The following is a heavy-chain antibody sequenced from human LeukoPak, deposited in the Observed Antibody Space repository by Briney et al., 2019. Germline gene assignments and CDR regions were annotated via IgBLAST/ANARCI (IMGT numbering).Heavy chain of an antibody. Sequence: PGGSLRLSCAASGFTVSSNYMSWVRQAPGKGLEWVSVIYSGGSTYYADSVKGRFTISRHNSKNTLYLQMNSLRAEDTAMYYCARGGVTAISSFDYWGQGTLVTVSS. CDR3: ARGGVTAISSFDY. V-gene: IGHV3-53*04. CDR1: GFTVSSNY. J-gene: IGHJ4*02. CDR2: IYSGGST. D-gene: IGHD2-21*02.